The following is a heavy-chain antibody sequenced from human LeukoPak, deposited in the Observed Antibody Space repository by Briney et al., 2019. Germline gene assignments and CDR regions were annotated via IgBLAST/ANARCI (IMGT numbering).Heavy chain of an antibody. CDR3: ARDLDYVWGSYRYGIGVFDY. CDR2: INSDGSST. D-gene: IGHD3-16*02. V-gene: IGHV3-74*01. CDR1: GFTFSSYW. Sequence: GGSLRLSCAASGFTFSSYWMYWVRQAPGKGLVWVSRINSDGSSTSYADSVKGRFTISRDNAKNTLYLQMNSLRAEDTAVYYCARDLDYVWGSYRYGIGVFDYWGQGTLVTVSS. J-gene: IGHJ4*02.